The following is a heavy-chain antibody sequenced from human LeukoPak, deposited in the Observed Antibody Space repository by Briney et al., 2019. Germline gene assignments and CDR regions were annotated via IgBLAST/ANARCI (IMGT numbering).Heavy chain of an antibody. D-gene: IGHD4-17*01. J-gene: IGHJ6*03. CDR1: GYTFTSYD. V-gene: IGHV1-8*01. CDR3: ARGRNDYGDSRQPRPSYYYYVDV. CDR2: MNPNSGNT. Sequence: ASVKVSCKASGYTFTSYDINWVRQATGQGLEWMGWMNPNSGNTGCAQKFQGRVTMTRNTSISTAYMELSSLRSEDTAVYYCARGRNDYGDSRQPRPSYYYYVDVWGKGTTVTVSS.